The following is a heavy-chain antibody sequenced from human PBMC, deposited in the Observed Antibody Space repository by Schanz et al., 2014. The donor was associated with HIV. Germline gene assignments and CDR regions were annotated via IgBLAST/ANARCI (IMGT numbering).Heavy chain of an antibody. J-gene: IGHJ4*02. CDR1: GFTFNNYA. Sequence: QLVESGGGLIQPGGSLRLSCVASGFTFNNYAMTWVRQAPGKGLEWVARSRVKSDSYATEYAASVTGRFTISRDDSKNSVYLQMNSLKTEDTAVYFCARWRSGAPSNWGQGTLVTVSS. V-gene: IGHV3-72*01. CDR3: ARWRSGAPSN. D-gene: IGHD3-10*01. CDR2: SRVKSDSYAT.